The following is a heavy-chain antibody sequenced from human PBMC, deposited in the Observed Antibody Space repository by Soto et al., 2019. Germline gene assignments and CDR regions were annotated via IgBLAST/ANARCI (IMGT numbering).Heavy chain of an antibody. Sequence: PGGSLRLSCAASGFTFSSYWMHWVRQAPGKGLVWVSRINSDGSSTSYADSVKGRFTISRDNAKNTLYLQMNSLRAEDTAVYYCARDRLIFGVVPYGMDVWGQGTTVTVSS. CDR3: ARDRLIFGVVPYGMDV. CDR2: INSDGSST. CDR1: GFTFSSYW. D-gene: IGHD3-3*01. J-gene: IGHJ6*02. V-gene: IGHV3-74*01.